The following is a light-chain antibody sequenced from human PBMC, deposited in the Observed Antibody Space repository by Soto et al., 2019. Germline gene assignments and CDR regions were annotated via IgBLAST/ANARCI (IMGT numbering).Light chain of an antibody. CDR3: QQYGSSPS. CDR1: QSVSNTY. Sequence: EIVLTQSPGTLSLSPGERATLSCRASQSVSNTYLAWYQQKPGQAPRLLIYDASSRATGIPDRFSGSGSGTDFTLTISRLEPEDFAVYYCQQYGSSPSFGQGTRLEIK. V-gene: IGKV3-20*01. J-gene: IGKJ5*01. CDR2: DAS.